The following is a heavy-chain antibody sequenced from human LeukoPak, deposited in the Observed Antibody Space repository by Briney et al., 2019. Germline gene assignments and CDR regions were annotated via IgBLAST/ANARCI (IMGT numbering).Heavy chain of an antibody. Sequence: GRSLRLSCAASGFTFSSYGMHWVRQAPGKGLEWVAVIWYDGSNKYYADSVKGRFTISRDNSKNTLYLQMNSLRAEDTAVYYCAKAYSKGDHYYYMDVWGKGTTVTVSS. CDR3: AKAYSKGDHYYYMDV. V-gene: IGHV3-33*06. J-gene: IGHJ6*03. CDR1: GFTFSSYG. CDR2: IWYDGSNK. D-gene: IGHD4-11*01.